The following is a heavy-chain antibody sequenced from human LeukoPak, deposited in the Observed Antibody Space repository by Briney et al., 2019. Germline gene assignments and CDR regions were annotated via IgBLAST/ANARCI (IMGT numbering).Heavy chain of an antibody. CDR1: GGSISSYY. V-gene: IGHV4-59*12. Sequence: SETPSLTCTVSGGSISSYYWSWIRQPPGKGLEWIGYIYYSGSTNYNPSLKSRVTMSVDTSKNQFSLKLSSVTAADTAIYYCARSVSSGWYAFDSWGQGTLVTVSS. CDR2: IYYSGST. CDR3: ARSVSSGWYAFDS. J-gene: IGHJ4*02. D-gene: IGHD6-19*01.